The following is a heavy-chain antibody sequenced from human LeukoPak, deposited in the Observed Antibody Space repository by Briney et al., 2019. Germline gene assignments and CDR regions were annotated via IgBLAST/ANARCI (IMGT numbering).Heavy chain of an antibody. CDR2: IYHSGST. V-gene: IGHV4-4*02. Sequence: SETLSLTCAVSGGSISSSNWWSWVRQPPGKGREWIGEIYHSGSTNYNPSLKSRVTISVDKSKNQFSLKLSSVTAADTAVYYCARRPGRSDAFDIWGQGTMVTVSS. J-gene: IGHJ3*02. CDR3: ARRPGRSDAFDI. CDR1: GGSISSSNW.